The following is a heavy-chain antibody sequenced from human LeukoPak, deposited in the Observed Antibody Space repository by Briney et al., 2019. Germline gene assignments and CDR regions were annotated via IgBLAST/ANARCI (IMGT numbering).Heavy chain of an antibody. D-gene: IGHD2-2*02. CDR2: INAGNGNT. Sequence: ASVKVSCKASGYTFTSYAMHWVRQAPGQRLEWMGWINAGNGNTKHSQKFQGRVTITRDTSASTAYMELSSLRSEDTAVYYCARGRYCSSPSCYKPTTPRFDPWGQGTLVTVSS. J-gene: IGHJ5*02. CDR1: GYTFTSYA. V-gene: IGHV1-3*01. CDR3: ARGRYCSSPSCYKPTTPRFDP.